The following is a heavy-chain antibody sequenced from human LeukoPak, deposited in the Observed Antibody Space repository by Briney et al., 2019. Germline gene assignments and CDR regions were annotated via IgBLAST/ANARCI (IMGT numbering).Heavy chain of an antibody. D-gene: IGHD3-22*01. Sequence: GGSLRLSCAASGFTFSSYAMHWVRQAPGKGLEWVAVISYDGSNKYYADSVKGRFTISRDNSKNTLYLQMNSLRAEDTAVYYCARGMDSSGYYMVDYWGQGTLVTVSS. CDR1: GFTFSSYA. V-gene: IGHV3-30-3*01. J-gene: IGHJ4*02. CDR2: ISYDGSNK. CDR3: ARGMDSSGYYMVDY.